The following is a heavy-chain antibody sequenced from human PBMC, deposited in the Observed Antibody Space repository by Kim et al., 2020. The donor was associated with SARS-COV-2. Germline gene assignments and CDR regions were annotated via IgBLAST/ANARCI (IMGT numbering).Heavy chain of an antibody. J-gene: IGHJ5*02. D-gene: IGHD6-13*01. CDR3: ARFGYSSSSNWFDP. Sequence: NPPLRSRVTISVDTSKNQFSLKLSSVTAADTAVYYCARFGYSSSSNWFDPWGQGTLVTVSS. V-gene: IGHV4-34*01.